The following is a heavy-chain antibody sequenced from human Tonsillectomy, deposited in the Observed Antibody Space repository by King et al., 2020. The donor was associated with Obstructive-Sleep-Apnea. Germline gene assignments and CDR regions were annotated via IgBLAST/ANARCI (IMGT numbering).Heavy chain of an antibody. J-gene: IGHJ4*02. CDR3: ARGSSRSFDI. D-gene: IGHD6-19*01. Sequence: QLVQSGAEVKKPGASVKVACKASGYTFSSAEIHWVRQAPGQGLEWMGWMNPNSGNTAYVQKFQGRVTMTRNPSINTAYMELSRLRFTDTAVYFCARGSSRSFDIWGQGTLVTVSS. CDR1: GYTFSSAE. V-gene: IGHV1-8*01. CDR2: MNPNSGNT.